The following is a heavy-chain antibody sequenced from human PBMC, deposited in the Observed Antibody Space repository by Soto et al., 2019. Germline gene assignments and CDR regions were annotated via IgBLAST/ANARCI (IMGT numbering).Heavy chain of an antibody. CDR3: ARDVRITMIVVAQKDYYYGMDV. Sequence: QVQLQESGPGLVKPSQTLSLTCTVSGGSISSGDYYWSWIRQPPGKGLEWIGYIYYSGSTYYNPSLKSRVTISVDTSKNQFSLKLSSVTAADTAVYYCARDVRITMIVVAQKDYYYGMDVWGQGTTVTVSS. V-gene: IGHV4-30-4*01. CDR1: GGSISSGDYY. D-gene: IGHD3-22*01. CDR2: IYYSGST. J-gene: IGHJ6*02.